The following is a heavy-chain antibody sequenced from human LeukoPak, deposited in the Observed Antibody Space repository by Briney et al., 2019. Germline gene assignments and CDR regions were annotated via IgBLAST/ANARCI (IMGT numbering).Heavy chain of an antibody. Sequence: PGRSLRLSCAASGFTFSSYAMHWVRQAPGKGLEWVAVISYDGSNKYYADSVKGRFTISRDNSKNTLYLQMNSLRAEDTAVYYCARGYLLYWGQGTLVTVSS. J-gene: IGHJ4*02. CDR1: GFTFSSYA. D-gene: IGHD1-26*01. CDR2: ISYDGSNK. V-gene: IGHV3-30*04. CDR3: ARGYLLY.